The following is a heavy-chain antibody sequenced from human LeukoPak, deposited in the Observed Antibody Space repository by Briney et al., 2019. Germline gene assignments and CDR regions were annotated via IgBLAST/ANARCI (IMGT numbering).Heavy chain of an antibody. CDR2: IKQDGSEK. CDR3: ARESDIWFAEFDAFDI. Sequence: GGSLRLSCAASGFTFSSYWMSWVRQAPGKGLEWVANIKQDGSEKHYVDSVKGRFTISRDNAKNSLCLQMNSLRAEDTAVYYCARESDIWFAEFDAFDIWGPGTMVTVSS. J-gene: IGHJ3*02. CDR1: GFTFSSYW. V-gene: IGHV3-7*01. D-gene: IGHD3-10*01.